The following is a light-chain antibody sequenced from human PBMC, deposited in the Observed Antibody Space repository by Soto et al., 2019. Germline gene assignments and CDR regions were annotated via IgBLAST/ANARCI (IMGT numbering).Light chain of an antibody. Sequence: VLTPFPDTPSLSPGETATLSCMASQSVDKFLAWYQQRPGQPPRLLIYGASTRATGIPARFSGSGSGTDFTLTISSLEPEDFATYYCQQLNVYPSTFGGGTKVDIK. CDR1: QSVDKF. CDR3: QQLNVYPST. J-gene: IGKJ4*01. CDR2: GAS. V-gene: IGKV3-11*01.